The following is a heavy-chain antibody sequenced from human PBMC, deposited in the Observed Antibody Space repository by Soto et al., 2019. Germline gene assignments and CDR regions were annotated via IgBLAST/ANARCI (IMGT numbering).Heavy chain of an antibody. J-gene: IGHJ6*02. CDR2: IYTSGST. Sequence: QVQLQESGPGLVKPSETLSLTCTVSGGSISSYYWSWIRQPAGKGLEWIGRIYTSGSTNYNPSLKSRVAMSVDTSKNQFSIMLSFVTAAGTAVYYCGRLRIAARTGAYGMDVWGQGTTVTVSS. V-gene: IGHV4-4*07. CDR3: GRLRIAARTGAYGMDV. D-gene: IGHD6-6*01. CDR1: GGSISSYY.